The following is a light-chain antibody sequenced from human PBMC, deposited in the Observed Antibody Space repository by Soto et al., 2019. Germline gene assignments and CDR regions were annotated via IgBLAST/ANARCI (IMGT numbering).Light chain of an antibody. CDR3: QQGYSTPPT. CDR2: AAS. Sequence: DIQMTQSPASLSASVGDRVTITCRTSQSISSYLNWYQHKPGKAPKVLIYAASTLQSGVPSRFSGSGSGTDFTLTISSLQPLHFAIYYCQQGYSTPPTFGQGTRLEIK. CDR1: QSISSY. V-gene: IGKV1-39*01. J-gene: IGKJ5*01.